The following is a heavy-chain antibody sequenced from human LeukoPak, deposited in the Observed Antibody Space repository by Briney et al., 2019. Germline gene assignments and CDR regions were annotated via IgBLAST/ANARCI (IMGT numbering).Heavy chain of an antibody. J-gene: IGHJ4*02. Sequence: GGSLRLSCAASGFTFSSYAMSWVRQAPGKGLEWVSAISGSGGSTYYADSVKGRFTISRDNSKNTLYLQMNSLRAEDTAVYYCAKCTSSGSYRRGDYWGQGTLVTVSS. CDR3: AKCTSSGSYRRGDY. CDR1: GFTFSSYA. CDR2: ISGSGGST. V-gene: IGHV3-23*01. D-gene: IGHD1-26*01.